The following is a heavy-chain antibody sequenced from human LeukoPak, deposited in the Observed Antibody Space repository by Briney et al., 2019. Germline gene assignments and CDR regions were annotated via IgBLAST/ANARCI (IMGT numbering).Heavy chain of an antibody. D-gene: IGHD4-23*01. V-gene: IGHV6-1*01. CDR3: ARVEYDDYGGHEDY. CDR1: GDSVSSNSAA. J-gene: IGHJ4*02. Sequence: SQTLSLTCAISGDSVSSNSAAWNWIRQSPSRGLEWLGRTYYRSKWYNDYAVSVKSRITINPDTSKNQFSLKLSSVTAADTAVYYCARVEYDDYGGHEDYWGQGTLVTVSS. CDR2: TYYRSKWYN.